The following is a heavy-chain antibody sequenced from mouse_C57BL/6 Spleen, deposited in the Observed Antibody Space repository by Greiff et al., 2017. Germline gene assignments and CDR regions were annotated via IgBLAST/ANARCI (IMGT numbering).Heavy chain of an antibody. D-gene: IGHD1-1*01. CDR3: ARWDVITTGGGMDY. CDR1: GYTFTSYW. CDR2: IDPNSGGT. Sequence: QVHVKQSGAELVKPGASVKLSCKASGYTFTSYWMHWVKQRPGRGLEWIGRIDPNSGGTKYNEKFKSKATLTVDKPSSTAYMQLSSLTSEDSAVYYCARWDVITTGGGMDYWGQGTSVTVSS. J-gene: IGHJ4*01. V-gene: IGHV1-72*01.